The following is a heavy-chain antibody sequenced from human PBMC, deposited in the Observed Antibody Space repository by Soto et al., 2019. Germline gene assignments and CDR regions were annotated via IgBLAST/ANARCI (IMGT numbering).Heavy chain of an antibody. V-gene: IGHV4-31*03. CDR2: ISYGGST. CDR3: SRGILV. D-gene: IGHD5-18*01. CDR1: GGSINSGGYC. Sequence: QVQLKESGPELVKPSQTLSLTCTVYGGSINSGGYCWSWIRQHPGKGLDWIGCISYGGSTSYNPSLKSRLTISVNTSKNQSSLKLTSVTAADTAVYYCSRGILVWGQGALITVPS. J-gene: IGHJ4*02.